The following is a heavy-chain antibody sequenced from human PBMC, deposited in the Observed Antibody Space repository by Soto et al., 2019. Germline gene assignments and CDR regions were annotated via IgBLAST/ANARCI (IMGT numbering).Heavy chain of an antibody. D-gene: IGHD6-6*01. V-gene: IGHV4-61*01. CDR2: IYYSGST. CDR3: VSTRTYSSFHSDY. Sequence: QVQLQESGPGLVKPSETLSLTCTVSGGSVSSGNYYWSWIRQPPGKGLEWIGYIYYSGSTNYNPSLKSLVTISVDTSKNHFSLKLSSVTAADTAVYDCVSTRTYSSFHSDYWGQGTLVTVSS. J-gene: IGHJ4*02. CDR1: GGSVSSGNYY.